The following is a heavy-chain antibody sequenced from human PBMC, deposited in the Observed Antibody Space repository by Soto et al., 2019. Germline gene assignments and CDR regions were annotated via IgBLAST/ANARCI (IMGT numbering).Heavy chain of an antibody. D-gene: IGHD6-13*01. V-gene: IGHV1-18*01. CDR3: ARGLAAATLFYGMDV. CDR2: ISLYSDGT. CDR1: GYTFSNYG. J-gene: IGHJ6*02. Sequence: ASVKVSCKTSGYTFSNYGITWVRQAPGQPLEWLGWISLYSDGTNYAQKLQGRVTMTTDTSTSTAYMELRSLRSDDTAVYYCARGLAAATLFYGMDVWGQGTTVTVSS.